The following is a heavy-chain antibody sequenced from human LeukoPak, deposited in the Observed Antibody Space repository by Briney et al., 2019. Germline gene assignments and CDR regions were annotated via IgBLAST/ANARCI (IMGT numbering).Heavy chain of an antibody. J-gene: IGHJ3*02. V-gene: IGHV4-34*01. D-gene: IGHD3-10*01. CDR1: GGSFGGYY. Sequence: SETLSLTCAVYGGSFGGYYWSWIRQPPGKGLEWIGEINHSGSTNYNPSLKSRVTISVDTSKNQFSLKLSSVTAADTAVYYCARAERKYGSGSYFAFDIWGQGTMVTVSS. CDR2: INHSGST. CDR3: ARAERKYGSGSYFAFDI.